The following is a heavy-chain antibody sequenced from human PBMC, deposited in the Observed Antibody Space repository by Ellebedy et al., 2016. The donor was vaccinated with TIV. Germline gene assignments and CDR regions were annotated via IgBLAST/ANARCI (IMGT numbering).Heavy chain of an antibody. Sequence: ASVKVSXXVSGYTLTEVTIHWVRQAPGKGLEWMGGIDPEDGKTIYAQKFQGRVTMTRDTSTSTAYMELSSLRSEDTAIYYCVRLIREPCWGQGTQVTVSS. V-gene: IGHV1-24*01. J-gene: IGHJ4*02. CDR1: GYTLTEVT. CDR3: VRLIREPC. D-gene: IGHD1-14*01. CDR2: IDPEDGKT.